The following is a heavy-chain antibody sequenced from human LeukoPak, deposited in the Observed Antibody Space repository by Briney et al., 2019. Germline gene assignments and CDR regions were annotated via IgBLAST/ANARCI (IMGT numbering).Heavy chain of an antibody. CDR2: INQDGSEK. D-gene: IGHD3-10*01. Sequence: GGSLRLSCEASGFTLSIYWMSWVRQAPGRGLEWVANINQDGSEKYYVDSVKGRFTISRDNDKNSVYLQMNSLRVEDTAVYYCARAEGSGSSFDYWGQGTLVTVSS. CDR1: GFTLSIYW. J-gene: IGHJ4*02. V-gene: IGHV3-7*02. CDR3: ARAEGSGSSFDY.